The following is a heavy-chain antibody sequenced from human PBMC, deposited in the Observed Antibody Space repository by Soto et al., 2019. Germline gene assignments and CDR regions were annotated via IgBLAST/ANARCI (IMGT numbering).Heavy chain of an antibody. Sequence: GGSLRLSCAASGFTFNTYYMNWVRQAPGKGLEWVSSITTSSAYIYYADSLKGRITISRDNAKNSLFLQMNSLRAEDTAVYYCVRSGTARLLRHSWFDTWGQGTLVTVSS. CDR3: VRSGTARLLRHSWFDT. V-gene: IGHV3-21*01. CDR1: GFTFNTYY. D-gene: IGHD2-21*01. J-gene: IGHJ5*02. CDR2: ITTSSAYI.